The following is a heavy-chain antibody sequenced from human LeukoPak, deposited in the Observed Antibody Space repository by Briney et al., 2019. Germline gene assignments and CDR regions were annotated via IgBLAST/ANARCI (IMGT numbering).Heavy chain of an antibody. V-gene: IGHV3-53*01. J-gene: IGHJ4*02. CDR2: IYSGGST. CDR3: AALWSLDY. Sequence: GGSLRLSCAASGFTFSSYAMHWVRQAPGKGLEWVSVIYSGGSTYYAGSVKGRFTISRDNSKNTLYLQMNSLRAEDTTVYYCAALWSLDYWGQGTLVTVSS. CDR1: GFTFSSYA. D-gene: IGHD3-10*01.